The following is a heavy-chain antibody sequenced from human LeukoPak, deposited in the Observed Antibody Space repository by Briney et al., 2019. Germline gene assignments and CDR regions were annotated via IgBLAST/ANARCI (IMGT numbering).Heavy chain of an antibody. J-gene: IGHJ6*03. D-gene: IGHD3-3*01. V-gene: IGHV4-61*02. CDR2: IYTSGST. CDR3: ARDQSGARGGYYPTSYYYYYYYMDV. CDR1: GGSISSGSYY. Sequence: PSQTLSLTCTVSGGSISSGSYYWSWIRQPAGKGLEWIGRIYTSGSTNYNPSLKSRVTISVDTFKNQFSLKLSSVTAADTAVYYCARDQSGARGGYYPTSYYYYYYYMDVWGKGTTVTVSS.